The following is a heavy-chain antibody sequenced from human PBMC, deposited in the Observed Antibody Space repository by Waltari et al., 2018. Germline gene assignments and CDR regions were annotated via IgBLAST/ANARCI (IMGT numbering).Heavy chain of an antibody. D-gene: IGHD6-6*01. CDR2: IYSGGST. CDR3: AREGAARAPDY. V-gene: IGHV3-66*02. CDR1: GFTVSSNY. J-gene: IGHJ4*02. Sequence: EVQLVESGGGLVQPGGSLRLSCAASGFTVSSNYMGWVRQAPGKGLEWVSVIYSGGSTYYADPVKGRFTISRDNSKNTLYLQMNSLRAEDTAVYYCAREGAARAPDYWGQGTLVTVSS.